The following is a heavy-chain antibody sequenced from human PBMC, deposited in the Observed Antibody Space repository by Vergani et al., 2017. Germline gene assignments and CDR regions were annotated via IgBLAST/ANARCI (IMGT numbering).Heavy chain of an antibody. V-gene: IGHV4-39*01. CDR1: GGSISSSSYY. J-gene: IGHJ4*02. D-gene: IGHD4-17*01. CDR3: ARIPIYGDYGSRDY. Sequence: QLQLQESGPGLVKPSETLSLTCTVSGGSISSSSYYWGWIRQPPGKGLEWIGSIYYSGSTYYNPSLKSRVTISVDTSKNQFSLKLSSVTAADTAVYYCARIPIYGDYGSRDYWGQGTLVTVSS. CDR2: IYYSGST.